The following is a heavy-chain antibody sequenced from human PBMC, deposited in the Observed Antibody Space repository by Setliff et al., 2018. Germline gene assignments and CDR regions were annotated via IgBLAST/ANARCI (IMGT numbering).Heavy chain of an antibody. D-gene: IGHD2-8*02. Sequence: AASVKVSCKASGYTFTDYGITWVRQAPGQGLEWMGWISGYTGNTNYAHKLQGRVTLTTDTSTGTAYMELRSLRSDDTAVYYCSRLVRYCTVTSCQRASGGEHWGQGTLVTVSS. J-gene: IGHJ1*01. CDR1: GYTFTDYG. CDR2: ISGYTGNT. CDR3: SRLVRYCTVTSCQRASGGEH. V-gene: IGHV1-18*01.